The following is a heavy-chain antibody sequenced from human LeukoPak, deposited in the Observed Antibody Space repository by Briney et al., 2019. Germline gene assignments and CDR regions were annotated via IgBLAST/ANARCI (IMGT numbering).Heavy chain of an antibody. V-gene: IGHV4-39*07. J-gene: IGHJ6*03. CDR3: ARVRSPGYSYDPYYYYYYMDV. CDR1: GGSISSSSYY. D-gene: IGHD5-18*01. Sequence: SETLSLTCTVSGGSISSSSYYWGWIRQPPGKGLEWIGSIYYGGSTYYNPSLKSRVTISVDTSKNQFSLKLSSVTAADTTVYYCARVRSPGYSYDPYYYYYYMDVWGKGTTVTVSS. CDR2: IYYGGST.